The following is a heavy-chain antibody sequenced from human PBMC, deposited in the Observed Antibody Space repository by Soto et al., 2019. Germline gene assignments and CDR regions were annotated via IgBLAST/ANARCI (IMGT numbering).Heavy chain of an antibody. J-gene: IGHJ6*02. V-gene: IGHV1-69*13. CDR2: IIPIFGTA. D-gene: IGHD2-8*01. CDR3: AREGAGYCTNGVCGDYYYYGMDV. Sequence: ASVKVSCKASGGTFSSYAISWVRQAPGQGLEWMGGIIPIFGTANYAQKFQGRVTITADESTSTAYMELSSLRSEDTAVYYCAREGAGYCTNGVCGDYYYYGMDVWGQGTTVTVSS. CDR1: GGTFSSYA.